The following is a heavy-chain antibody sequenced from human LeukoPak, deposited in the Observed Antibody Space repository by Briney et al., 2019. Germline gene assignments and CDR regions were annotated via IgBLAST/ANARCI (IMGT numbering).Heavy chain of an antibody. CDR2: INPNTGGT. V-gene: IGHV1-2*06. Sequence: ASVKVSCKASGHTFTGYYMNWVRQAPGQGLEWLGRINPNTGGTNFAQSFQGRVTMTRDASITTAYMELSRLRSDDTAVYYCARVGDGLNDAFDIRGQGTMVTVSS. CDR1: GHTFTGYY. CDR3: ARVGDGLNDAFDI. D-gene: IGHD5-24*01. J-gene: IGHJ3*02.